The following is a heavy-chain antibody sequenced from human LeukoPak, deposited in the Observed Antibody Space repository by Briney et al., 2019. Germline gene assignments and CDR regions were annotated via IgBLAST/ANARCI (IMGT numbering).Heavy chain of an antibody. CDR2: ISPSSSTT. CDR3: ARDQVPGY. CDR1: GFTFNNFG. Sequence: GGTLRLSCAAYGFTFNNFGMNWVRQAPGKGLEWISYISPSSSTTYYPDSVRGRFTISRENAKNSVYLQMNSRRAEDTAVYYCARDQVPGYWGQGTLVTVSS. J-gene: IGHJ4*02. V-gene: IGHV3-48*04.